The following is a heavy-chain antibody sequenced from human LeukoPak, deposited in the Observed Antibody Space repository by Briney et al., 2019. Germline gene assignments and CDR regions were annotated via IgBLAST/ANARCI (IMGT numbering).Heavy chain of an antibody. D-gene: IGHD4-17*01. CDR2: IYTSGST. J-gene: IGHJ3*02. CDR3: ARDPHDYGDYWAFDI. CDR1: GGCISSYY. Sequence: SETLSLTCTVTGGCISSYYCSWIRQPAWKVLELIGRIYTSGSTNYNPSLKSRVTMSVDTSKNQFSLKLSSVTAADTAVYYCARDPHDYGDYWAFDIWGQGTMVTVSS. V-gene: IGHV4-4*07.